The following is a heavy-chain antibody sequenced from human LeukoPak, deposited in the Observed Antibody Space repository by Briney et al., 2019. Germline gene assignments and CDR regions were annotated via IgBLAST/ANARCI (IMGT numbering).Heavy chain of an antibody. Sequence: PPGGSLRLSCAASGFTVSSNYMSWVRQAPGKGLEWVSVIYSGGSTYYADSVKGRFTISRDNSKNTLYLQMNSLRAEDTAVYYCAKFKSGSYGWFDPWGQGTLVTVSS. CDR3: AKFKSGSYGWFDP. V-gene: IGHV3-66*01. CDR1: GFTVSSNY. CDR2: IYSGGST. D-gene: IGHD3-10*01. J-gene: IGHJ5*02.